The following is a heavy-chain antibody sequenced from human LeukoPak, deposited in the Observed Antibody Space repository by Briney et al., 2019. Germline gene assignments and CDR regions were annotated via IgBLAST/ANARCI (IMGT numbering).Heavy chain of an antibody. CDR3: ARVGCSSTSCYVDY. J-gene: IGHJ4*02. CDR2: IYYSGST. D-gene: IGHD2-2*01. V-gene: IGHV4-59*01. CDR1: GGSISSYY. Sequence: SETLSLTCTVSGGSISSYYWSWIRQPPGEGLEWIGYIYYSGSTNYNPYLKSRLTISVDTSKNQFSLKLNSVTAADTAVYYCARVGCSSTSCYVDYWGQGTLVTVSS.